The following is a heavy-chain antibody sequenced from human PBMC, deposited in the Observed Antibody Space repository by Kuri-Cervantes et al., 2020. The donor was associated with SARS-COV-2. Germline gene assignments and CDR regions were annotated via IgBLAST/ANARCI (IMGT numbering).Heavy chain of an antibody. Sequence: GESLKISCAASGFTFSSYWMSWVRQAPGRGLEWVANIKQDGSEKYYVDSVKGRFTISRDNAKNSLYLQMNSLRAEDTAVYYCARDGPRGFYYDSSGYSDWFDPWGQGTLVTVSS. CDR2: IKQDGSEK. V-gene: IGHV3-7*01. CDR1: GFTFSSYW. CDR3: ARDGPRGFYYDSSGYSDWFDP. J-gene: IGHJ5*02. D-gene: IGHD3-22*01.